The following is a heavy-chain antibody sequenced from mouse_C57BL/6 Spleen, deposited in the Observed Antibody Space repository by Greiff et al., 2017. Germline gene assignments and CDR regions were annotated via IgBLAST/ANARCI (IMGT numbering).Heavy chain of an antibody. Sequence: QVQLQQPGAELVKPGASVKLSCKASGYTFTSYWMQWVKPRPGQGLEWIGEIAPSDSYTNYNQKFKGKATVTVDTSSSTAYMQLSSLTSEDSAVYYCAIGWPDYWGQGTTLTVSS. D-gene: IGHD1-1*02. J-gene: IGHJ2*01. V-gene: IGHV1-50*01. CDR3: AIGWPDY. CDR1: GYTFTSYW. CDR2: IAPSDSYT.